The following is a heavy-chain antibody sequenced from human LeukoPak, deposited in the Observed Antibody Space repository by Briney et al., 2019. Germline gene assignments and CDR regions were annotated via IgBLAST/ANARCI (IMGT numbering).Heavy chain of an antibody. D-gene: IGHD3-10*01. Sequence: PGGSLRLSCAASGFTFSSYAMSWVRQAPGKGLEWVSAISGSGVDTYYADSVKGRFTISSDNSKNTLYLQMNSLRAEDTAVYYCARLKFYGSGSYDKWFDPWGQGTLVTVSS. CDR2: ISGSGVDT. V-gene: IGHV3-23*01. CDR3: ARLKFYGSGSYDKWFDP. J-gene: IGHJ5*02. CDR1: GFTFSSYA.